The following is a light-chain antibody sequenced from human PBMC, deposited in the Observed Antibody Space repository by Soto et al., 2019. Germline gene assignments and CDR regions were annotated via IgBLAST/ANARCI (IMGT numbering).Light chain of an antibody. J-gene: IGKJ4*01. CDR3: QQHNNWPLT. CDR1: QSVSSN. CDR2: GAS. V-gene: IGKV3-15*01. Sequence: EIVMTQSPATLPVSPGERATLSCRASQSVSSNLAWYQQKPGQAPRLLVYGASTRATGIPARFSGSGSGTQFTLTISSLQSEDFAVYYCQQHNNWPLTFGGGTKVDIK.